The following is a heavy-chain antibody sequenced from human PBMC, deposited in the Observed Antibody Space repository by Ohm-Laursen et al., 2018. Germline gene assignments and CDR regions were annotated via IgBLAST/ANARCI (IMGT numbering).Heavy chain of an antibody. CDR3: ATWSGYPYWYFDL. V-gene: IGHV3-11*01. J-gene: IGHJ2*01. CDR2: ISSSGSTI. Sequence: SLRLSCAASGFTFSDYYMSWIRQAPGKGLEWVSYISSSGSTIYYADSVKGRFTISRDNAKNSLYLQMNSLRAEDTAVYYCATWSGYPYWYFDLWGRGTLVTVSS. CDR1: GFTFSDYY. D-gene: IGHD3-3*01.